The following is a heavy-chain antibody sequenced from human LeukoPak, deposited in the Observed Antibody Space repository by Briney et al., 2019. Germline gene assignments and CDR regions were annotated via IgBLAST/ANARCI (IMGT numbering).Heavy chain of an antibody. V-gene: IGHV3-21*01. Sequence: GGSLRLSCAASGFTFSSYSMNWVRQAPGKGLEWVSTISSSSSYIYYADSVKGRFTISRDNAKNPLYLQMNSLRAEDTAVYYCARVRRGRGYSGYDYIDYWGQGTLVTVSS. CDR1: GFTFSSYS. CDR3: ARVRRGRGYSGYDYIDY. J-gene: IGHJ4*02. CDR2: ISSSSSYI. D-gene: IGHD5-12*01.